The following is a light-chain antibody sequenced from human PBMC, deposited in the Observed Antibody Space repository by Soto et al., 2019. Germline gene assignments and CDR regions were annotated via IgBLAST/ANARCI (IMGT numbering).Light chain of an antibody. J-gene: IGLJ2*01. CDR1: SSNIGADYD. CDR3: QSYDTSLSASV. CDR2: GNS. Sequence: QSVLTQPPSVSGAPGQGVTISCTGSSSNIGADYDVHWYQQLPGTAPKLLIFGNSNRPSGVPDRFSGSKSGTSASLAITGLQAEDEADYYCQSYDTSLSASVFGGGTKVTVL. V-gene: IGLV1-40*01.